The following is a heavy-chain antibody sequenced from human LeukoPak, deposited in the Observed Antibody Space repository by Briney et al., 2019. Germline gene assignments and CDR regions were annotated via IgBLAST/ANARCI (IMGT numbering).Heavy chain of an antibody. V-gene: IGHV1-69*05. CDR2: IIPIFGTA. CDR3: ASHYDILTGYYNVDAFDI. Sequence: SVKVSCKASGGTFSSYAISWVRQAPGQGLEWMGRIIPIFGTANYAQKFQGRVTIATDESTSTAYMELSSLRSEDTAVYYCASHYDILTGYYNVDAFDIWGQGTMVTVSS. J-gene: IGHJ3*02. D-gene: IGHD3-9*01. CDR1: GGTFSSYA.